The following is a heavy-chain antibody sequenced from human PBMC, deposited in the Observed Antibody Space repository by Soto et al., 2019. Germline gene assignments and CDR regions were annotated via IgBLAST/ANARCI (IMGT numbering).Heavy chain of an antibody. CDR2: IYYSGST. V-gene: IGHV4-31*03. CDR1: GGSISSGGYY. J-gene: IGHJ4*02. Sequence: TSETLSLTCTVSGGSISSGGYYWSWIRQHPGKGLEWIGYIYYSGSTYYNPSLKSRVTITRDTSASTAYMELSSLRSEDTAVYYCASDRGYCSGGSCYPTNFDYWGQGTLVTVSS. D-gene: IGHD2-15*01. CDR3: ASDRGYCSGGSCYPTNFDY.